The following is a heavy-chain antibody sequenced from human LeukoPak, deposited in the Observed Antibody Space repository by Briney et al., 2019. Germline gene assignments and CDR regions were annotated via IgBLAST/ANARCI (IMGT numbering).Heavy chain of an antibody. D-gene: IGHD5-24*01. CDR1: GGSISSGSYY. V-gene: IGHV4-61*02. Sequence: PSQTLSLTCTVSGGSISSGSYYWSWIRQPAGKGLEWIGRIYTSGSTNYNPSLKSRVTMSVDTSKNQFSLKLSSVTAADTAVYYCARDQLPTDTFFDYWGQGTLVTVSS. CDR3: ARDQLPTDTFFDY. CDR2: IYTSGST. J-gene: IGHJ4*02.